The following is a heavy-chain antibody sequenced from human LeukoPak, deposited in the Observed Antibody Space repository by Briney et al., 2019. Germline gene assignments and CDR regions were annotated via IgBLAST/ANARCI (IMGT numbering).Heavy chain of an antibody. CDR1: GGSFSGYY. CDR3: ARELRFLEWLLYKGANWFDP. V-gene: IGHV4-34*01. J-gene: IGHJ5*02. CDR2: INHSGST. Sequence: PSETLSLTCAVYGGSFSGYYWSWIRQPPGKGLEWIGEINHSGSTNYNPSLKSRVTISVDTSKNQFSLKLSSVTAADTAVYYCARELRFLEWLLYKGANWFDPWGQGTLVTVSS. D-gene: IGHD3-3*01.